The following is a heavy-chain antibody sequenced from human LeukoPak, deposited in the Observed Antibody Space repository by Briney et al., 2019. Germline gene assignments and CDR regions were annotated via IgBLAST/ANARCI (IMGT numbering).Heavy chain of an antibody. J-gene: IGHJ4*02. CDR3: SKEGSDDYYFDY. V-gene: IGHV3-23*01. CDR1: GFIFSDYG. Sequence: GGSLRLSCAASGFIFSDYGMSWARQAPGKGLEWVSVISSTGGNTYYADSVKGRFTISRDNSKNTVYLQMNSLRAEDTALYYCSKEGSDDYYFDYWGQGTLLTVPS. D-gene: IGHD2-21*02. CDR2: ISSTGGNT.